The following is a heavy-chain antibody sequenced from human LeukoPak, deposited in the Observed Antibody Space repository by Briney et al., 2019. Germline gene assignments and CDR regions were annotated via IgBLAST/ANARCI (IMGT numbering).Heavy chain of an antibody. CDR3: ARVKVSWGIYGSGSSNNPGFDY. CDR2: ISAYNGNT. V-gene: IGHV1-18*01. Sequence: GASVKVSCKASGYTFTSYGISWVRQAPGQGLEWMGWISAYNGNTNCAQKLQGRVTMTTDTSTSTAYMELRSLRSDDTAVYYCARVKVSWGIYGSGSSNNPGFDYWGQGTLVTVSS. D-gene: IGHD3-10*01. CDR1: GYTFTSYG. J-gene: IGHJ4*02.